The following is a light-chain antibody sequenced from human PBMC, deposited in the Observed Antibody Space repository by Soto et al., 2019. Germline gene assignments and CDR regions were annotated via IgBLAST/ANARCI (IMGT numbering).Light chain of an antibody. Sequence: QSVLTQPPSVSAAPGQEVTISCSGSSSNIAANSVSWYQHLPGTVPKLLIYDSVRRPSGIPARFSGSKSGTSATLGITGLQTGDEADYYCGAWDDSLTVYVFGSGTKVTVL. CDR3: GAWDDSLTVYV. CDR1: SSNIAANS. J-gene: IGLJ1*01. CDR2: DSV. V-gene: IGLV1-51*01.